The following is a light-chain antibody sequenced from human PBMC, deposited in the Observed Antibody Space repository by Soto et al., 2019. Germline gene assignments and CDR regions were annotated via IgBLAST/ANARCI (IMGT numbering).Light chain of an antibody. J-gene: IGKJ1*01. CDR2: ETS. CDR1: QSVSTTY. V-gene: IGKV3-20*01. CDR3: QQYGMSRWT. Sequence: ETVLTQSPGTLSLSPGERATLSCRASQSVSTTYLAWYQQKPGQSPRLLIYETSNRATGIPDRFSGSGSGTDFTLTISRLEPEDVAVYYCQQYGMSRWTFGQGTKVEVK.